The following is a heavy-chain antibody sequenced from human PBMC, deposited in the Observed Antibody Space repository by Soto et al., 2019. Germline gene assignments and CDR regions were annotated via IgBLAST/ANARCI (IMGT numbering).Heavy chain of an antibody. J-gene: IGHJ6*03. CDR2: IYHSGST. CDR3: ARAGYSRGDSHYYYYYMDV. Sequence: QVQLQESGPGLVKPSGTLSLTCAVSSGSISSSNWWSWVRQPPGKGLEWIGEIYHSGSTNYNPSLKSRVTISVDKSKNQFSMQLSSVTAADTAVYYCARAGYSRGDSHYYYYYMDVWGKGTTVTVSS. CDR1: SGSISSSNW. D-gene: IGHD6-19*01. V-gene: IGHV4-4*02.